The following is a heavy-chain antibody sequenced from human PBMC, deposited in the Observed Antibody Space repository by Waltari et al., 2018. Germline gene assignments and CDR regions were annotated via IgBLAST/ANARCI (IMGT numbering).Heavy chain of an antibody. Sequence: VQLQESGPGLVKPSETLSLTCTVSGGSISSHYWSWIRQPPGKGLEWVSGISWNSGSIGYADSVKGRFTISRDNAKNSLYLQMNSLRAEDTALYYCAKGGRGLAAAAKPSPYLFDYWGQGTLVTVSS. D-gene: IGHD6-13*01. CDR3: AKGGRGLAAAAKPSPYLFDY. V-gene: IGHV3-9*01. J-gene: IGHJ4*02. CDR1: GGSISSHY. CDR2: ISWNSGSI.